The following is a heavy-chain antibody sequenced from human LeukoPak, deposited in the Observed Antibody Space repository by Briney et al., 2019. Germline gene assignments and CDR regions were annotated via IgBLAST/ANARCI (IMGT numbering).Heavy chain of an antibody. J-gene: IGHJ4*02. Sequence: GGSLRLSCAASGFTFSSYSMNWVRQAPGKGLEWVSSISSSSSYIYYADSVKGRFTISRDNAKNSLYLQMNSLRAEDTAVYYCAKAEGWQWLVLGGNYFDHWGQGTLVTVSS. CDR1: GFTFSSYS. CDR3: AKAEGWQWLVLGGNYFDH. D-gene: IGHD6-19*01. V-gene: IGHV3-21*01. CDR2: ISSSSSYI.